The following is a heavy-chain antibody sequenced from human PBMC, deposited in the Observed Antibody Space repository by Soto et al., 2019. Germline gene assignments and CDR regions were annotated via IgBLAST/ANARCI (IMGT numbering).Heavy chain of an antibody. CDR2: IYWDDDK. V-gene: IGHV2-5*02. D-gene: IGHD6-19*01. CDR3: ARRRGGFGGGWTTPYFAY. CDR1: GFSLNTGGVG. J-gene: IGHJ4*02. Sequence: QITLKESGPTVVKPTQTLTLTCSLSGFSLNTGGVGVGWIRQPPGKALEWLGVIYWDDDKSWNPSLRDRLTNNRDASDDQVVLTVTNMDPVDTGTYYCARRRGGFGGGWTTPYFAYWGQGNLVTVSS.